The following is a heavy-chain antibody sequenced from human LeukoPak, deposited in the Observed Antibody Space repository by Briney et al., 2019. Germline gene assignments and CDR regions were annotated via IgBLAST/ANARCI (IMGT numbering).Heavy chain of an antibody. CDR2: ISYDGSNK. J-gene: IGHJ4*02. CDR1: GFTFSSYA. V-gene: IGHV3-30-3*01. D-gene: IGHD3-22*01. CDR3: ARGDDSSGYYFLFDY. Sequence: GGSLRLSCAASGFTFSSYAMHWVRQAPGKGLEWVAVISYDGSNKHYADSVKGRFTISRDNSKNTLYLQMNSLRAEDTAVYYCARGDDSSGYYFLFDYWGQGTLVTVTS.